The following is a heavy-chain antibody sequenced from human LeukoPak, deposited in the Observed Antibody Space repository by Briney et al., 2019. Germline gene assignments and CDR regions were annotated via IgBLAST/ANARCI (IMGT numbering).Heavy chain of an antibody. D-gene: IGHD4-17*01. CDR2: IYTSGST. CDR3: ARDALRIFYGDVWFDP. Sequence: SETLSLTCAVYGGSFSGYYWSWIRQPAGKGLEWIGRIYTSGSTNYNPSLKSRVTMSVDTSKNQFSLKLSSVTAADTAVYYCARDALRIFYGDVWFDPWGQGTLVTVSS. J-gene: IGHJ5*02. V-gene: IGHV4-4*07. CDR1: GGSFSGYY.